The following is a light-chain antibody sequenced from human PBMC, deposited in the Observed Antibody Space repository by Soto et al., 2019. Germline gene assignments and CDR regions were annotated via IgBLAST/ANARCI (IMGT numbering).Light chain of an antibody. V-gene: IGKV1-39*01. CDR1: QTINNY. CDR2: LTS. Sequence: DIQMTQSPSSLSASVGDRFTITCRASQTINNYLNWFQQKPGRAPKLLIYLTSTLESGVPSRFSGSGSGTDFTLTISSLQPEDFATYHCQQSFTTPWTFGQGTKVDIK. J-gene: IGKJ1*01. CDR3: QQSFTTPWT.